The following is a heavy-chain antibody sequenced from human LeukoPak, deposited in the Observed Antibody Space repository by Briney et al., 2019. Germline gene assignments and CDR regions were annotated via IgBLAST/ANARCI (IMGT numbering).Heavy chain of an antibody. D-gene: IGHD6-13*01. CDR3: ASSAAAGTFWFDP. Sequence: SQTLSLTCTVSGGSISSGGYYWSWIRQHPGKGLEWIGYIYYSGSTYYNPSLKSRVTISVDTSKNQFSPKLSSVTAADTAVYYCASSAAAGTFWFDPWGQGTLVTVSS. CDR1: GGSISSGGYY. CDR2: IYYSGST. V-gene: IGHV4-31*03. J-gene: IGHJ5*02.